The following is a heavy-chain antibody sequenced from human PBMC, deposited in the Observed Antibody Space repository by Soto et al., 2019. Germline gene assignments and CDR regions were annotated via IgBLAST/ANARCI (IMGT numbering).Heavy chain of an antibody. J-gene: IGHJ4*02. CDR2: IYYSGST. Sequence: SETLSLTCSVSGGTINSGDYFWSWIRQPPGKGLEWIGYIYYSGSTNYNPSLKSRVTISVDTSKNQFSLKLSSVTAADTAVYYCARGGRAPSKFDYWGQGTLVTVSS. CDR3: ARGGRAPSKFDY. V-gene: IGHV4-61*08. D-gene: IGHD3-16*01. CDR1: GGTINSGDYF.